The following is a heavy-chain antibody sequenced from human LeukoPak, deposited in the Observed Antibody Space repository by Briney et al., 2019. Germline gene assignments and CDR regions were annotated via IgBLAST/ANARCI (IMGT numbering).Heavy chain of an antibody. Sequence: SETLSLTCTVSGGSITNYYWSWIRQPPGKGLEFIGYIYYSGSTSYNPSLKSRVTISVDTSKNQFSLKLSSVTAADTAVYYCARTYGDYRFDYWGQGTLVTISS. D-gene: IGHD4-17*01. CDR3: ARTYGDYRFDY. V-gene: IGHV4-59*01. CDR1: GGSITNYY. J-gene: IGHJ4*02. CDR2: IYYSGST.